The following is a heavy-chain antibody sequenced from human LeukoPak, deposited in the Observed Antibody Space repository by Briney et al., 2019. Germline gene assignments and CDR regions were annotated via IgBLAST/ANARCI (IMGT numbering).Heavy chain of an antibody. J-gene: IGHJ4*02. V-gene: IGHV3-11*04. D-gene: IGHD3-3*01. CDR3: ARAFGITIFGVVIF. Sequence: GGSLRLSCAASGFTFSDYYMSWIRQAPGKGLEWVSYISSSGSTIYYADSVKGRFTISRDNAKNSLYLQMNSLRDEDTAVYYCARAFGITIFGVVIFGGQGTLVTVSS. CDR1: GFTFSDYY. CDR2: ISSSGSTI.